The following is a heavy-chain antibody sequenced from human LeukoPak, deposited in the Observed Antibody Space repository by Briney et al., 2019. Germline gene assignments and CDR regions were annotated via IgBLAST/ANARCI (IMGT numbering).Heavy chain of an antibody. CDR3: AKGDCRPTTCSSGVYYYYMDV. J-gene: IGHJ6*03. V-gene: IGHV3-30*02. CDR2: IRYDGNKK. CDR1: GFTFSNYG. Sequence: GGSLRLSCAASGFTFSNYGMHWVRQAPGKGLEWVAFIRYDGNKKYYGDSVRGRFTISRDNSENTLYLQMDSLRGDDTAVYYCAKGDCRPTTCSSGVYYYYMDVWGKGTTVTVSS. D-gene: IGHD2-2*01.